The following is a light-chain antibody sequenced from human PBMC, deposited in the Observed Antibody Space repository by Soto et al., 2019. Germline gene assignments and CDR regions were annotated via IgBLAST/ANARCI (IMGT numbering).Light chain of an antibody. J-gene: IGKJ4*01. CDR1: QYINTR. CDR2: GAS. CDR3: QQYNNWPRAT. V-gene: IGKV3-15*01. Sequence: EIVLTQSPATLSSFPGDKVTLSCRASQYINTRLAWYQHRPGQAPRLLIYGASTRATGIPARFSGSGSGTEFTLTISSLQSEDFGVYYCQQYNNWPRATFGGGTKVDIK.